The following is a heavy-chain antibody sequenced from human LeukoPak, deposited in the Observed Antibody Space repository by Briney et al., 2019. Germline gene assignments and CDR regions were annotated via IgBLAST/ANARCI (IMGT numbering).Heavy chain of an antibody. CDR2: IFPIDSET. D-gene: IGHD2-15*01. Sequence: GESLKISCKASGYSFSSDWIAWVRQMPGKGLEWMGIIFPIDSETTYSPSFQGQVTISADKSISTAYLQWSSLKASDTAMYYCTRGCSGGSCSRDAMDVWGQGTMGTVSS. CDR3: TRGCSGGSCSRDAMDV. J-gene: IGHJ6*02. V-gene: IGHV5-51*01. CDR1: GYSFSSDW.